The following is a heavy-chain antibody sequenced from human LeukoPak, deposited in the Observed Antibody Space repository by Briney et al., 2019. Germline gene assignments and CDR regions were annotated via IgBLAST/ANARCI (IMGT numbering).Heavy chain of an antibody. D-gene: IGHD1-26*01. CDR2: IIPIFGTA. Sequence: GASVKVSCKASGGTFSSYAISWVRQAPGQGLEWMGGIIPIFGTANYAQKFPGRFTMTRDTSIGTASMEFSSLTSDDTAVYYCARQSGTYWGLDYWGQGTLVTVSS. CDR3: ARQSGTYWGLDY. CDR1: GGTFSSYA. J-gene: IGHJ4*02. V-gene: IGHV1-69*05.